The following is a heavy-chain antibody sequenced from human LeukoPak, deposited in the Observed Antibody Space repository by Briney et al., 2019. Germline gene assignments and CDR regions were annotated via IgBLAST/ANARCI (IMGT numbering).Heavy chain of an antibody. CDR1: GFTFSNAW. CDR2: IKSKTDGGTT. D-gene: IGHD2-15*01. Sequence: GRSLRLSCAASGFTFSNAWMSCVRQAPGKWLEWVGRIKSKTDGGTTDYAAPVKGRFTISRDDSKNTLYLQMNSLKTEDTAVYYCTTDPPLVVVAHWGQGTLVTVSS. CDR3: TTDPPLVVVAH. V-gene: IGHV3-15*01. J-gene: IGHJ4*02.